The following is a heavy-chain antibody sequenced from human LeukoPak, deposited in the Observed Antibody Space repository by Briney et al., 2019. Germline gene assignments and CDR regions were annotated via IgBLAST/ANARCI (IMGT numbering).Heavy chain of an antibody. D-gene: IGHD3-22*01. V-gene: IGHV3-23*01. CDR3: SIHYYDDSNGYYYYFHY. CDR1: GFTFSSYA. CDR2: ISGSGGNT. J-gene: IGHJ4*02. Sequence: GGSLRLSCAASGFTFSSYAMSWVRQAPGKGLEWVSAISGSGGNTFYADSVKGRFTISRDNSKNTLYLQMNSLRAEDTAVYYCSIHYYDDSNGYYYYFHYWGQGTLVTVSS.